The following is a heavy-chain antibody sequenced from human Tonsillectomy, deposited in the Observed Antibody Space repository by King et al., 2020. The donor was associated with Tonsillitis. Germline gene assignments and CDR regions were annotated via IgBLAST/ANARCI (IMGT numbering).Heavy chain of an antibody. J-gene: IGHJ4*02. V-gene: IGHV4-34*01. D-gene: IGHD3-10*02. CDR3: ARWGGPMTGVYFDY. Sequence: VQLQQWGAGLLKPSETLSLTCAVYGGSFSGYYWSWIRQPPGKGLEWIGEINHSGSTNYNPSLKSRVTISVDTSKHQFSLKLSSVTAADTAVYYCARWGGPMTGVYFDYWGQGTLVNVSS. CDR1: GGSFSGYY. CDR2: INHSGST.